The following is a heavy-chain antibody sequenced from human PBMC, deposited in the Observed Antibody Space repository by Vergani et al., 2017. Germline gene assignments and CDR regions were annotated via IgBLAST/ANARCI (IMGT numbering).Heavy chain of an antibody. J-gene: IGHJ4*02. CDR2: IIPILGIA. V-gene: IGHV1-69*08. Sequence: QVQLVQSGAEVKKPGSSVKVSCKASGGTFSSYTISWVRQAPGQGLEWMGRIIPILGIANYAQKFQGRVTITADKSTSTAYMELSSLRSEDTAVYYCARDLLGGNPEDHWGQGTLVTVSS. CDR3: ARDLLGGNPEDH. CDR1: GGTFSSYT. D-gene: IGHD4-23*01.